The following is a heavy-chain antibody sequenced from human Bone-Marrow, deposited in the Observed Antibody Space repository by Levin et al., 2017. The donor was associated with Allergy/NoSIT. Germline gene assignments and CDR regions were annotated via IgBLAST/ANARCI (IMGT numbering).Heavy chain of an antibody. V-gene: IGHV4-39*01. D-gene: IGHD1-1*01. CDR3: ATGPTGFDY. J-gene: IGHJ4*02. Sequence: PSETLSLTCNVSGGSFSSYSYYWGWIRQPPGKGLEWIGTIYYGVSTYYNPSLNSRVSISVDTSKNQFYLKLTSLTAADTAVYYCATGPTGFDYWGQGTLVTVSS. CDR1: GGSFSSYSYY. CDR2: IYYGVST.